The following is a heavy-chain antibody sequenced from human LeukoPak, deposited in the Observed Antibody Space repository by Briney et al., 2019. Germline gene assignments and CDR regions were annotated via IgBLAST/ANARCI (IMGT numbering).Heavy chain of an antibody. CDR2: IYPGDSDT. D-gene: IGHD1-14*01. CDR1: EYSFSYYW. CDR3: ARRTDRAFWYLDC. Sequence: GESLNISCKGSEYSFSYYWIGWARQMPGKGLEWMGIIYPGDSDTRYSTSFQGQVTFSSQKSISTAYLHWNSLTASHTPMLCFARRTDRAFWYLDCWGEGAMVAVSS. V-gene: IGHV5-51*01. J-gene: IGHJ4*02.